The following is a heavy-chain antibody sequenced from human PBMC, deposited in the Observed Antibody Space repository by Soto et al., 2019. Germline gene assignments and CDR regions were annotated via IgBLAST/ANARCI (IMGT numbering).Heavy chain of an antibody. CDR3: ARVRGTGLESLFPITRERYYGMDV. V-gene: IGHV4-34*01. J-gene: IGHJ6*02. CDR2: INHSGST. CDR1: GGSFSGYY. Sequence: QVQLQQWGAGLLKPSETLSLTCAVYGGSFSGYYWSWIRQPPGKGLEWIGEINHSGSTNYNPSLKSRFTISVDTSKNQFSLKVSSVTAADTAVYYCARVRGTGLESLFPITRERYYGMDVWGPGSTVTASS. D-gene: IGHD3-3*01.